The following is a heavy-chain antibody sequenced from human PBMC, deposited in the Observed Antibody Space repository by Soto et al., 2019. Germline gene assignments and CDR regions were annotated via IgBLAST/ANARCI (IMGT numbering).Heavy chain of an antibody. Sequence: QIQLVQSGAEVKKPGSSGKDSCKASGGTFSSYTTRWLRQAPGQGLEWMGRITPILGIANYAQKFQGRVTIRADKSTSTAYMEMSSLRPEDTAVYYCASDLGRDGYQEFDYWGQGTLVTVSS. D-gene: IGHD5-12*01. CDR3: ASDLGRDGYQEFDY. J-gene: IGHJ4*02. CDR1: GGTFSSYT. V-gene: IGHV1-69*02. CDR2: ITPILGIA.